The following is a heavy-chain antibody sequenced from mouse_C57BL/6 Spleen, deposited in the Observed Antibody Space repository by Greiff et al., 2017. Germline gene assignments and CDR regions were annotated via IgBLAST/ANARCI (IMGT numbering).Heavy chain of an antibody. D-gene: IGHD1-1*01. J-gene: IGHJ3*01. V-gene: IGHV1-50*01. CDR3: ARSDYGSSSSWFAY. CDR1: GYTFTSYW. CDR2: IDPSDSYT. Sequence: QVQLQQPGAELVKPGASVKLSCKASGYTFTSYWMQWVKQRPGQGLEWIGEIDPSDSYTNYNPKFKGKATLTGNTSSSTAYLQLSSLTSEDSAVYYCARSDYGSSSSWFAYWGQGPLVTVSA.